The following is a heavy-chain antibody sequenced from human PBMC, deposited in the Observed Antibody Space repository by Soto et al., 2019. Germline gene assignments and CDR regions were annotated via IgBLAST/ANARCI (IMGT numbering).Heavy chain of an antibody. CDR2: IIPIFGTA. D-gene: IGHD3-22*01. Sequence: SVKVSCKASGGTFSSYAISWVRQAPGQGLEWMGGIIPIFGTANYAQKFQGRVTITADESTSTAYMELSSLRSEDTAVYYCARNYYDSSGYSSYYYYGMDVWGQGTTVTVSS. V-gene: IGHV1-69*13. CDR3: ARNYYDSSGYSSYYYYGMDV. J-gene: IGHJ6*02. CDR1: GGTFSSYA.